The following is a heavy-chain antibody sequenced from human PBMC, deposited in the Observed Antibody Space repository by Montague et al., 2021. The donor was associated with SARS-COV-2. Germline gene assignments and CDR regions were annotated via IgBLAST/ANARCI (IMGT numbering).Heavy chain of an antibody. D-gene: IGHD3-3*01. J-gene: IGHJ5*02. CDR2: ITHSGST. CDR3: ARGADYDFWSGFLRYKWFGP. Sequence: SETLSLTCAVYTDSFSGYYWSWIRQSPGKGLEWIGEITHSGSTNHNPSLQSRVTISVDKSKKQFSLKLRSLTAADTAVYYCARGADYDFWSGFLRYKWFGPWGQGTMVIVSS. CDR1: TDSFSGYY. V-gene: IGHV4-34*01.